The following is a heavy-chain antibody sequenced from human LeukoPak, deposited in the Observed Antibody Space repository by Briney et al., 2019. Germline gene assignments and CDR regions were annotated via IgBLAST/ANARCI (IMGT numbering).Heavy chain of an antibody. CDR2: IKQDGSEK. CDR1: GFTFSSYW. Sequence: GGSLRLSCAASGFTFSSYWMSWVRQAPGKGLEWVANIKQDGSEKYYVDSVKGRFTISRDNAKNSLYLQMSSLRAEDTAVYYCARVGGGYDFGYWGQGTLVTVSS. V-gene: IGHV3-7*01. J-gene: IGHJ4*02. CDR3: ARVGGGYDFGY. D-gene: IGHD5-12*01.